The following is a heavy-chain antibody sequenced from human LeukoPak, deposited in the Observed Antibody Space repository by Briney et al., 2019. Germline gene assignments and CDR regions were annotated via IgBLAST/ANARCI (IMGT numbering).Heavy chain of an antibody. CDR3: ARDSQGRYFDWSDAFDI. V-gene: IGHV1-18*04. CDR2: ISAYNGNA. CDR1: GYTFTGYY. J-gene: IGHJ3*02. D-gene: IGHD3-9*01. Sequence: RASVKVSCKASGYTFTGYYMHWVRQAPGQGLEWMGWISAYNGNANYAQKLQGRVTMTTDTSTSTAYMELRSLRSDDTAVYYCARDSQGRYFDWSDAFDIWGQGTMVTVSS.